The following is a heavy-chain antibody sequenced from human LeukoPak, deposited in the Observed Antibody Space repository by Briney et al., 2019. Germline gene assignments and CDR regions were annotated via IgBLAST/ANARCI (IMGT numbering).Heavy chain of an antibody. CDR2: INSDGSST. V-gene: IGHV3-74*01. CDR3: ARETRTTFDY. D-gene: IGHD4-11*01. Sequence: GGSLRLSCAASGFTFRNYWMSWVRQAPGKGLVWVSRINSDGSSTSYADSVKGRFTISRDNAKNTLYLQMNSLRAEDTAVYYCARETRTTFDYWGQGTLVTVSS. J-gene: IGHJ4*02. CDR1: GFTFRNYW.